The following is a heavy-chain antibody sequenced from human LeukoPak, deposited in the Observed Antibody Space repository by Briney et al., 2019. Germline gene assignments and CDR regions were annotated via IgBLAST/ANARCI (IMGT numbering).Heavy chain of an antibody. J-gene: IGHJ4*02. CDR2: ISGGGINT. Sequence: QPGESLRLSCAASKFTVSNYGMTWVRQAPGRGLEWVSGISGGGINTYYADSVKGRFTISRDNSKGTLYLQMNSLRVEDTAVYYCARGLQQFDYWGQGTLVTVSS. CDR1: KFTVSNYG. V-gene: IGHV3-23*01. D-gene: IGHD5-18*01. CDR3: ARGLQQFDY.